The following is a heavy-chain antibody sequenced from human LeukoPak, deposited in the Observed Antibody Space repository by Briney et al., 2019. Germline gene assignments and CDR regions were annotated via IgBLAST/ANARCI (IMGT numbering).Heavy chain of an antibody. D-gene: IGHD3-3*01. Sequence: ASVKVSCKASGYTFTIYGINWVRQAPGQGLEWMGWVSPYNGNTNYAQKLQGRVTMTTDTSTSTAYMELRSLRSDDTAVYYCARDRVTIWSGYQNFDYWGQGTLVTVSS. J-gene: IGHJ4*02. CDR2: VSPYNGNT. V-gene: IGHV1-18*01. CDR3: ARDRVTIWSGYQNFDY. CDR1: GYTFTIYG.